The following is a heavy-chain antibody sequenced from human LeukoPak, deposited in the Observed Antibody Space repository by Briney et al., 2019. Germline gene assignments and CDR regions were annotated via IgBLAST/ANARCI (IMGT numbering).Heavy chain of an antibody. V-gene: IGHV1-2*06. J-gene: IGHJ4*02. Sequence: GASVKVSCKAPGYTFTGYYMHWVRQAPGQGLEWMGRINPNSGGTNYAQKFQGRVTMTRDTSISTAYMELSRLRSDDTAVYYCARAGGVTYYYGSGSRLGVYYFDYWGQGTLVTVSS. D-gene: IGHD3-10*01. CDR2: INPNSGGT. CDR3: ARAGGVTYYYGSGSRLGVYYFDY. CDR1: GYTFTGYY.